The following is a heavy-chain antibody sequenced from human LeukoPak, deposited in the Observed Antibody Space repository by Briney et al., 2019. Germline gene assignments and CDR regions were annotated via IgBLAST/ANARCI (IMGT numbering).Heavy chain of an antibody. CDR2: IRGTGGTT. V-gene: IGHV3-23*01. Sequence: GGSLRLSCAASGFTFSDYAFIWVRQAPGKWLEWISAIRGTGGTTYYADSVKGRCTISRDNSRNTVYMQMNSLRAEDTALYFCGKDPNGDYVGAFDFWGPGTMVTVSS. D-gene: IGHD4-17*01. J-gene: IGHJ3*01. CDR1: GFTFSDYA. CDR3: GKDPNGDYVGAFDF.